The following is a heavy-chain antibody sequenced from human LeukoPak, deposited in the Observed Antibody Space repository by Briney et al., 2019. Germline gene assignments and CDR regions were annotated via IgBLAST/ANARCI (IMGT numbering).Heavy chain of an antibody. CDR1: GGSISSDY. V-gene: IGHV4-59*01. D-gene: IGHD2-21*02. CDR3: ARVSYCGGDCYPFDY. CDR2: IYYSGSA. J-gene: IGHJ4*02. Sequence: SETLSLTCTVSGGSISSDYWSWIRQPPGKGLEWIGYIYYSGSANYNPSLKSRVTLSVDTSKNQFSLKLSSVTAADTAVYYCARVSYCGGDCYPFDYWGQGTLVTVSS.